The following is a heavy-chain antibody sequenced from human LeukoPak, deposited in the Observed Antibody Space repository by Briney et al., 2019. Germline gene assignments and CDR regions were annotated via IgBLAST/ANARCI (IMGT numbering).Heavy chain of an antibody. D-gene: IGHD3-10*01. CDR3: AKVLGIWFGESDYYFDY. J-gene: IGHJ4*02. CDR2: IRGTTGST. Sequence: PGGSLRLSCAASGFTFSSYAMSWVRQAPGKGLEWVSTIRGTTGSTYYADSVRGRFTISRDNSKDTLNLQMNSLRAEDTAVYYCAKVLGIWFGESDYYFDYWGQGTLATVSS. CDR1: GFTFSSYA. V-gene: IGHV3-23*01.